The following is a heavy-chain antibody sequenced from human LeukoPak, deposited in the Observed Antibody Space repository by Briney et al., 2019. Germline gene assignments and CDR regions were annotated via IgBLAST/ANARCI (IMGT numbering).Heavy chain of an antibody. V-gene: IGHV4-34*01. CDR1: GGSFSGYY. Sequence: SETLSLTCAVYGGSFSGYYWSWIRQPPGKGLEWIGEINHSGSTNYNPSLKSRVTISVDTSKNQFSLKLSSVTAADTAVYYCARPKGYCTNGVCPNYYGMDVWGQGTTVTVSS. CDR3: ARPKGYCTNGVCPNYYGMDV. J-gene: IGHJ6*02. CDR2: INHSGST. D-gene: IGHD2-8*01.